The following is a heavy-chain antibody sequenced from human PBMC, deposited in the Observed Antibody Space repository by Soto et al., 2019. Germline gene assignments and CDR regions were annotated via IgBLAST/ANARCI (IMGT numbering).Heavy chain of an antibody. CDR2: MNMDGSRT. CDR3: VRGDGDRYDGHGYLGRH. Sequence: EVQLVESGGGLVQPGGSLRLSCAASGFTFSIYWMHWVRQAPGKGLVWVSRMNMDGSRTSYADFAKGRFTISRDDAKSTVYLQMRKLRAEDTAVYSCVRGDGDRYDGHGYLGRHWGQGPVVTVS. V-gene: IGHV3-74*01. D-gene: IGHD2-21*01. CDR1: GFTFSIYW. J-gene: IGHJ4*02.